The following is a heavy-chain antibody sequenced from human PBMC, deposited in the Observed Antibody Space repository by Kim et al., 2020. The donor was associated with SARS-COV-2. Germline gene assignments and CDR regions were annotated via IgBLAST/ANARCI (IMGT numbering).Heavy chain of an antibody. D-gene: IGHD6-19*01. Sequence: SETLSLTCAVYGGSFSGYYWSWIRQPPGKGLEWIGEINHSGSTNYNPSLKSRVTISVDTSKNQSSLKLSSVTAADTAVYSCARGISGAHGLARRHFDYWG. CDR2: INHSGST. CDR3: ARGISGAHGLARRHFDY. J-gene: IGHJ4*01. CDR1: GGSFSGYY. V-gene: IGHV4-34*01.